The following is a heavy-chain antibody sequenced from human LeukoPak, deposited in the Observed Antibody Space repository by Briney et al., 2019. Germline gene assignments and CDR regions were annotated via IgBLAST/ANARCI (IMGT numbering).Heavy chain of an antibody. CDR1: GFNFANHA. J-gene: IGHJ4*02. CDR2: ISGGGDIT. Sequence: GSLRLSCAASGFNFANHAMSWVRQTPGKGLEWVSAISGGGDITYYADSVKGRFTISRDNSKDTLFLQMHSLRDEDTAVYYCAREPPGNYDSSGYYYAHFDYWGQGTLVTVSS. CDR3: AREPPGNYDSSGYYYAHFDY. D-gene: IGHD3-22*01. V-gene: IGHV3-23*01.